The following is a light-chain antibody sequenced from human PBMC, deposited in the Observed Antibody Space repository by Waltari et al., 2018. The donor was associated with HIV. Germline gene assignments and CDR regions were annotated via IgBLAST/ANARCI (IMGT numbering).Light chain of an antibody. CDR1: TSKTGRNT. V-gene: IGLV1-44*01. Sequence: HSVLSQPPSASGTPAQRVTISCSGGTSKTGRNTFNWYQPLPGTAPNLLIYSNNQRPSGVPDRFSGSKSGTSASLDISGLQSEDEADYYCATWDDRMNGVVFGGGTKLTVL. CDR3: ATWDDRMNGVV. CDR2: SNN. J-gene: IGLJ2*01.